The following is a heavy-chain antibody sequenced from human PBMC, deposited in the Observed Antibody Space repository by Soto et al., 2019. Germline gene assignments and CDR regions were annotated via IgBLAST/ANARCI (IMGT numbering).Heavy chain of an antibody. D-gene: IGHD5-12*01. CDR3: ASVDSWAARDCFDP. CDR1: GYTFTGYF. J-gene: IGHJ5*02. V-gene: IGHV1-2*02. Sequence: GASVKVSCKTSGYTFTGYFIHWVREVPGQGLEYMGWINPNTGGTDYAQKFQGRVTMTRDTSITTVFMEIKRLTSDDTAVYYCASVDSWAARDCFDPWGQGTLVTVSS. CDR2: INPNTGGT.